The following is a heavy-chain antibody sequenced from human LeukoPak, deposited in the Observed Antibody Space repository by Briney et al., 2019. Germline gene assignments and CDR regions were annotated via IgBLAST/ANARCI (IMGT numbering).Heavy chain of an antibody. V-gene: IGHV4-39*07. CDR3: ARDIRWGYGDLNWFDP. J-gene: IGHJ5*02. D-gene: IGHD4-17*01. Sequence: SETLSLTCTVSGDSISSSSYYWGRIRQPPGKGLEWIGSIYYSGSAYYNPSLKSRVTISVDTSKNQFSLKLSSVTAADTAVYYCARDIRWGYGDLNWFDPWGQGTLVTVSS. CDR1: GDSISSSSYY. CDR2: IYYSGSA.